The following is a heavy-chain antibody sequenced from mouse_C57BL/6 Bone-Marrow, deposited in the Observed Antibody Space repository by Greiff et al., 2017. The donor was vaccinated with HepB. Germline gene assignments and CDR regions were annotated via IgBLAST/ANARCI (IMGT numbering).Heavy chain of an antibody. CDR2: IDPETGGT. Sequence: QVHVKQSGAELVRPGASVTLSCKASGYTFTDYEMHWVKQTPVHGLEWIGAIDPETGGTAYNQKFKGKAILTADKSSSTAYMELRSLTSEDSAVYYCTTIYYDYGDFDYWGQGTTLTVSS. CDR1: GYTFTDYE. CDR3: TTIYYDYGDFDY. V-gene: IGHV1-15*01. D-gene: IGHD2-4*01. J-gene: IGHJ2*01.